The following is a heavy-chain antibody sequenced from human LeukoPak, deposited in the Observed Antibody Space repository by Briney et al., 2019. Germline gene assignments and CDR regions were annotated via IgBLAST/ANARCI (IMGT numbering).Heavy chain of an antibody. V-gene: IGHV3-30-3*01. CDR2: ISYDGSNK. D-gene: IGHD2-2*02. CDR3: ARGPQVVPAAISGYFDY. J-gene: IGHJ4*02. Sequence: PGRSPRLSCAASGFTFSSYAMHWVRQAPGKGLEWVAVISYDGSNKYYADSVKGRFTISRDNSKNTLYLQMNSLRAEDTAVYYCARGPQVVPAAISGYFDYWGQGTLVTVSS. CDR1: GFTFSSYA.